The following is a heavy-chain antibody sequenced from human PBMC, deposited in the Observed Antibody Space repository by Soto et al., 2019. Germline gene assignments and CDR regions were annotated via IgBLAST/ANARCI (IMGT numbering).Heavy chain of an antibody. CDR2: IYYSGST. CDR3: ARAGGAITIFGVVPPGYGMDV. Sequence: PSENLSLTCTVSGGSISSGDYYWSWIRQPPGKGLEWIGYIYYSGSTYYNPSLKSRVTISVDTSKNQFSLKLSSVTAADTAVYYCARAGGAITIFGVVPPGYGMDVWGQGTTVTVAS. V-gene: IGHV4-30-4*01. D-gene: IGHD3-3*01. J-gene: IGHJ6*02. CDR1: GGSISSGDYY.